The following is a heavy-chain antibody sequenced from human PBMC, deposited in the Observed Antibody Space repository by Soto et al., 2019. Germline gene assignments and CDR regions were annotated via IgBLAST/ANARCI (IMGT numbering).Heavy chain of an antibody. D-gene: IGHD5-18*01. Sequence: QLQLQESGPGLVKPSETLSLTCTVSGGSISSSSYYWGWIRQPPGKGLEWIGSIYYSGSTYYNPSLKSRVTISVDTSKNQFSLKLSSVTAADTAVYYCASPNRGTAMVDYWGQGTLVTVSS. CDR3: ASPNRGTAMVDY. CDR1: GGSISSSSYY. V-gene: IGHV4-39*01. CDR2: IYYSGST. J-gene: IGHJ4*02.